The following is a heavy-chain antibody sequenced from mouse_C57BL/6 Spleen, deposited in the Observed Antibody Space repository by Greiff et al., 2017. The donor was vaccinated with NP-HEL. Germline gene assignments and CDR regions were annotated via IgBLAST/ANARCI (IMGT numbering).Heavy chain of an antibody. CDR1: GYTFTSYW. D-gene: IGHD3-2*02. J-gene: IGHJ2*01. V-gene: IGHV1-7*01. CDR3: AVGGSGYLIDY. CDR2: INPSSGYT. Sequence: QVHVKQSGAELAKPGASVKLSCKASGYTFTSYWMHWVKQRPGQGLEWIGYINPSSGYTKYNQKFKDKATLTADKSSSTAYMQLSSLTYEDSAVYYCAVGGSGYLIDYWGQGTTLTVSS.